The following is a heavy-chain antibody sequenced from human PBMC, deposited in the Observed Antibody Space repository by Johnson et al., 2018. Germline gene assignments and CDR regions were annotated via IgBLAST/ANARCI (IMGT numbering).Heavy chain of an antibody. CDR2: IHYSGTT. J-gene: IGHJ3*02. CDR1: GGSIRNFY. D-gene: IGHD1-26*01. V-gene: IGHV4-59*01. CDR3: AAWDSIPRRGFDI. Sequence: QVQLQESGPGLVKPSETLSLICTVSGGSIRNFYWNWIRQPPGKGLEWIGYIHYSGTTNYNPSLKSRVTISLATSKKQFSLKLTSVPAADPAVYYGAAWDSIPRRGFDIWGQGTMVTVSS.